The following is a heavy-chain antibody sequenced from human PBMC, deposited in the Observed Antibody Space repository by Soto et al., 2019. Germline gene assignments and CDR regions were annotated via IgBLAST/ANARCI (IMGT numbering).Heavy chain of an antibody. D-gene: IGHD2-2*03. CDR3: ARDHGYCSSTSCSLAGYSFDY. V-gene: IGHV3-74*01. CDR1: GFTFSSYW. CDR2: INSDGSST. Sequence: GSLRLSCAASGFTFSSYWMHWVRQAPGKGLVWVSRINSDGSSTSYADSVKGRFTISRDNAKNTLYLQMNSLRAEDTAVYYCARDHGYCSSTSCSLAGYSFDYWGQGTLVTVSS. J-gene: IGHJ4*02.